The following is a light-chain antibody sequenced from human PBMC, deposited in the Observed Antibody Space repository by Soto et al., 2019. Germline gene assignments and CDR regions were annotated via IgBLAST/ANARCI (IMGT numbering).Light chain of an antibody. CDR1: NSNIGNNE. CDR3: GTWDNSLRAGV. J-gene: IGLJ2*01. CDR2: DNN. Sequence: QSVLTQPPSVSAAPGQKGTISCSGSNSNIGNNEVSWYQQVPGTAPRLLVYDNNKRPSGIPDRFSHSKSDTSATLVITGLQTGDEADYYCGTWDNSLRAGVFGGGTKVTVL. V-gene: IGLV1-51*01.